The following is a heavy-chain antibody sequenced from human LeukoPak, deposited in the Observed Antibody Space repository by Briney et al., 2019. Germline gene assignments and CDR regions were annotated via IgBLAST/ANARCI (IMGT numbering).Heavy chain of an antibody. CDR2: ISWNSGSI. V-gene: IGHV3-9*03. CDR3: AKDLYGGNSGVFDH. Sequence: GRSLRLSCAASGFTFDDYAMHWVRQAPGKGLEWVSGISWNSGSIGYADSVKGRFTISRDNAKNSLYLQTNSLRAEDMALYYCAKDLYGGNSGVFDHWGQGTPVTVSS. D-gene: IGHD4-23*01. CDR1: GFTFDDYA. J-gene: IGHJ4*02.